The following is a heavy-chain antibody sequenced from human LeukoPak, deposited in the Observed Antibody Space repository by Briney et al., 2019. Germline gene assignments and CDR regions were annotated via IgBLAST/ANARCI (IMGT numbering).Heavy chain of an antibody. V-gene: IGHV3-30*04. CDR3: ARSIAAAGKIDY. Sequence: GGSLRLSCAASGFTFSSCAMHWVRQAPGKGLEWVAVISYDGSNKYYADSVKGRFTISRDNSKNTLYLQMNSLRAVDTAVYYCARSIAAAGKIDYWGQGTLVTVSS. D-gene: IGHD6-13*01. J-gene: IGHJ4*02. CDR2: ISYDGSNK. CDR1: GFTFSSCA.